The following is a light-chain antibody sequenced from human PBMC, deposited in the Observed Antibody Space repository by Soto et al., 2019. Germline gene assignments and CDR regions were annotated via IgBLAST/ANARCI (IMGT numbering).Light chain of an antibody. Sequence: DIQMTQSPSSLSASVGDRVTITFLASEGISNHLAWYQQQPGKLPKLMIYAASILQSGVPSRFSGSGSGTDFTLTISRLQPDDFATYCCQQYNSYSVNAFGQGTKVDIK. CDR3: QQYNSYSVNA. V-gene: IGKV1-27*01. CDR1: EGISNH. J-gene: IGKJ2*01. CDR2: AAS.